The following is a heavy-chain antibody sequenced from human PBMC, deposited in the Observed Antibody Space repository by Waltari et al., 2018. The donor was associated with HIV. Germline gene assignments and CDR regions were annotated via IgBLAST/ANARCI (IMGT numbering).Heavy chain of an antibody. V-gene: IGHV1-2*02. CDR3: ARTRGPPKIAVAGTGAAFDI. D-gene: IGHD6-19*01. CDR1: GYTFTGYY. CDR2: INPNTGGT. J-gene: IGHJ3*02. Sequence: QVQLVQSGAAVKKPGASVKVSCKASGYTFTGYYMHWVRQPPGQGLEWMGWINPNTGGTNYAQKFQGRVTMTRDTSITTTYMELSRLRSDDTAVDYCARTRGPPKIAVAGTGAAFDIWGQGTMVIVSS.